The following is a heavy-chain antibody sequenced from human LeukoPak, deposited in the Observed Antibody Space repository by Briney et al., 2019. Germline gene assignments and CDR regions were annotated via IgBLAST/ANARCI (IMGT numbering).Heavy chain of an antibody. CDR2: IYYSGST. CDR1: GGSISSYY. D-gene: IGHD5-24*01. Sequence: SETLSLTCTVSGGSISSYYWSWIRQPPGKGLEWIGYIYYSGSTNYNPSLKSRVTISVDTSKNQFSLKLSSVTAADTAVYYCASLAGGDGSNLGAYFDDWGQGTLVTVSS. V-gene: IGHV4-59*01. CDR3: ASLAGGDGSNLGAYFDD. J-gene: IGHJ4*02.